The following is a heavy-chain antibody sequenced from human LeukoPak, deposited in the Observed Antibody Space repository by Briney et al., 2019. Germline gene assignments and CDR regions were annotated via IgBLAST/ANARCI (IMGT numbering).Heavy chain of an antibody. J-gene: IGHJ6*02. CDR3: ARERIVGATMVYSYYGMDV. V-gene: IGHV1-2*02. Sequence: ASVKVSCKASGYTFTGYYMHWVRRAPGQGLEWMGWINPNSGGTNYAQKFQGRVTMTRDTSISTAYMELSRLRSDDTAVYYCARERIVGATMVYSYYGMDVWGQGTTVTVSS. CDR2: INPNSGGT. CDR1: GYTFTGYY. D-gene: IGHD1-26*01.